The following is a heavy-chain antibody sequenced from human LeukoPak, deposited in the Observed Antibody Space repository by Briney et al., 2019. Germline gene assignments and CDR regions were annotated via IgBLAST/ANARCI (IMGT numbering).Heavy chain of an antibody. CDR3: ARDQVDSSGYYLDY. Sequence: PGGSLRLSCAASGFTFSSYAMHWVRQAPGKGLEWVAVISYDGSNKYYADSVKGRFTISRDNSKNTLYLQMNSLRAEDTAVYYCARDQVDSSGYYLDYWGQGALVTVSS. V-gene: IGHV3-30-3*01. J-gene: IGHJ4*02. D-gene: IGHD3-22*01. CDR1: GFTFSSYA. CDR2: ISYDGSNK.